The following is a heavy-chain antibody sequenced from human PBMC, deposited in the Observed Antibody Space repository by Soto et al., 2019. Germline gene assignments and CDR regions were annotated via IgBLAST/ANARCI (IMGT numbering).Heavy chain of an antibody. CDR1: GGSISSYY. CDR2: IYYSGST. J-gene: IGHJ4*02. CDR3: ARGVGEQKPTYYCDY. V-gene: IGHV4-59*01. Sequence: PSETLSLTCTVSGGSISSYYWSWIRQPPGKGLEWIGYIYYSGSTNYNPSLKSRVTISVDTSKNQFSLKLSSVTAADTAVYYCARGVGEQKPTYYCDYWGQGTLVTV. D-gene: IGHD6-13*01.